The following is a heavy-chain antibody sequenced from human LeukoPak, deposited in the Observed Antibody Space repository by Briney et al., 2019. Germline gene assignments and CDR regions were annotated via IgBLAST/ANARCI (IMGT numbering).Heavy chain of an antibody. Sequence: PGRPLRLSCAASGFTSSSYWMSWARQAPRKGLEWVANIKQDGWEKYYVDSLKGRFTISRDNAKNPLYLQMNSLRAEDTAVYYCAREKDSGYSYLFDYWGQGTLVTVSS. D-gene: IGHD5-18*01. J-gene: IGHJ4*02. V-gene: IGHV3-7*01. CDR1: GFTSSSYW. CDR2: IKQDGWEK. CDR3: AREKDSGYSYLFDY.